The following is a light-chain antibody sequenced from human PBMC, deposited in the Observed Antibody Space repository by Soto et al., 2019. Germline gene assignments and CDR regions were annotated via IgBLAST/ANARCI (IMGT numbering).Light chain of an antibody. CDR2: EVS. J-gene: IGLJ2*01. V-gene: IGLV2-8*01. Sequence: QSVLTQPPSASGSPGQSVTISCTGSSSDVGGYNFVSWFQQHPGKAPKLIIYEVSKRPSGVPDRFSGSKSGNTASLTVSGLQAEDEADYYCSSYAGSVKFLFGGGTKRPS. CDR1: SSDVGGYNF. CDR3: SSYAGSVKFL.